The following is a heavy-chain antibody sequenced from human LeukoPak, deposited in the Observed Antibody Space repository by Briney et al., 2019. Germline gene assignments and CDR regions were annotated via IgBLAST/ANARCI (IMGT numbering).Heavy chain of an antibody. V-gene: IGHV3-21*01. Sequence: TGGSLRHSCAASGFTFSSYSMNWVRQAPGKGLEWVSSISSSSSYIYYADSVKGRITISRDNAKNSLYLQMNSLRAEDTAIYYCARRWYSGTYYYFDLWGQGTLVSVSS. CDR3: ARRWYSGTYYYFDL. CDR2: ISSSSSYI. J-gene: IGHJ4*02. D-gene: IGHD1-26*01. CDR1: GFTFSSYS.